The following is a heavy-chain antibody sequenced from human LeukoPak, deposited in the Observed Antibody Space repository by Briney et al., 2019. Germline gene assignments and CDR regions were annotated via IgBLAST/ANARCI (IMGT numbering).Heavy chain of an antibody. CDR1: GGSISSGSYY. CDR3: ARASYYYGSGAYPTYYYYYMDV. V-gene: IGHV4-61*02. CDR2: IYTSGST. J-gene: IGHJ6*03. D-gene: IGHD3-10*01. Sequence: SETLSLNCTVSGGSISSGSYYWSWIRQPAGKGLEWIGRIYTSGSTNYNPSLKSRVTISVDTSKNQFSLKLSSVTAADTAVYYCARASYYYGSGAYPTYYYYYMDVWGKGTTVTISS.